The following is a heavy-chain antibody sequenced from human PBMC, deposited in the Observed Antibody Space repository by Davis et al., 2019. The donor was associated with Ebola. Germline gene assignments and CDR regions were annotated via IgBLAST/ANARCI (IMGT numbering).Heavy chain of an antibody. D-gene: IGHD2-15*01. CDR3: ARVYIVVVVAATPDLDY. Sequence: AASVKVSCKASGYTFTSYAMHWVRQAPGQRLEWMGRINAGNGNTKYSQKFQGRVTITRDTSASTAYMGLSSLRSEDTAVYYCARVYIVVVVAATPDLDYWGQGTLVTVSS. V-gene: IGHV1-3*01. CDR1: GYTFTSYA. J-gene: IGHJ4*02. CDR2: INAGNGNT.